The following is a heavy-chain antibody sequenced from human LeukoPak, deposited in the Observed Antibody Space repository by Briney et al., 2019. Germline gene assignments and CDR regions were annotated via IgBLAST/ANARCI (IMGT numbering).Heavy chain of an antibody. CDR2: MYYSGST. Sequence: SETLSLTCIVSGGSISSSSYYWGWIRQPPGKGLEWIGSMYYSGSTYYNPSLKSRVTIYVDTSKNQFSLKLSSVTAADTAVYYCATSSGSYYYWGQGTLVTVSS. CDR1: GGSISSSSYY. J-gene: IGHJ4*02. D-gene: IGHD1-26*01. V-gene: IGHV4-39*01. CDR3: ATSSGSYYY.